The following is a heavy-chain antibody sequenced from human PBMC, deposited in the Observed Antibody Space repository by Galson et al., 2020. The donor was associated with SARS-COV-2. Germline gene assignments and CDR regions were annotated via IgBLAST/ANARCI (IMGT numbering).Heavy chain of an antibody. D-gene: IGHD3-3*01. CDR1: GYTFTSYG. V-gene: IGHV1-18*01. Sequence: ASVKVSCKASGYTFTSYGISWVRQAPGQGLEWMGWISAYNGNTNYAQKLQGRVTMTTDTSTSTAYMELRSLRSDDTAVYYCARDSGHYDFWSGYYKNWFDPWGQGTLVTVSS. CDR3: ARDSGHYDFWSGYYKNWFDP. CDR2: ISAYNGNT. J-gene: IGHJ5*02.